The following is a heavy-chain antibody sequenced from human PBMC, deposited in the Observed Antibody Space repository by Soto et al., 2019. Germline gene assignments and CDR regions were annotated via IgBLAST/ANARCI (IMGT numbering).Heavy chain of an antibody. V-gene: IGHV1-3*01. CDR3: ARSTVTTSDAFDI. CDR1: GYTFTSYS. J-gene: IGHJ3*02. D-gene: IGHD4-17*01. CDR2: INAGNGNT. Sequence: ASLKVSCKASGYTFTSYSMHWVRQAPGQRLEWMGWINAGNGNTKYSQKFQGRVTITRDTSASTAYMELSSLRSEDTAVYYCARSTVTTSDAFDIWGQGTMVTVSS.